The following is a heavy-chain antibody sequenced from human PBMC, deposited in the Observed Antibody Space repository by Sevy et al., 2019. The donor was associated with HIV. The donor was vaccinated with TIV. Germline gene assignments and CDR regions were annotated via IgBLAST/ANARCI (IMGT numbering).Heavy chain of an antibody. CDR1: RFTFSTYA. J-gene: IGHJ4*02. D-gene: IGHD3-22*01. CDR3: VKEAPGYNYDTNGSFDY. CDR2: ITGSGGTT. V-gene: IGHV3-23*01. Sequence: GGTLRLSCAASRFTFSTYAMSWVRQAPGKGLEWVSAITGSGGTTYYVDSVRGRFTISRDNSKNTLYLQMNSLRADDTAVYYCVKEAPGYNYDTNGSFDYWGQGTPVTVSS.